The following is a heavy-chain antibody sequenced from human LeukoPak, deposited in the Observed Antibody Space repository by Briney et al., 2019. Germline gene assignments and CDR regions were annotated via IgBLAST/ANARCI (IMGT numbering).Heavy chain of an antibody. Sequence: KHGESLKISCKASGYSFTTTWLGWVRQMPGKGLEYMGIIYPGDSDTRYSPSFQGQVTISADKSISTAYLQWSSLKASDTAMYYCARGMAAADAFDIWGQGTMVTVSS. CDR2: IYPGDSDT. V-gene: IGHV5-51*01. CDR3: ARGMAAADAFDI. J-gene: IGHJ3*02. D-gene: IGHD6-13*01. CDR1: GYSFTTTW.